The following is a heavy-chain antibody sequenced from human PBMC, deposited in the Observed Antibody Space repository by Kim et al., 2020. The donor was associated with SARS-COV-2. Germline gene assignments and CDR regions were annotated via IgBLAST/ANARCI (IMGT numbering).Heavy chain of an antibody. D-gene: IGHD6-13*01. CDR2: IYPGDSDT. J-gene: IGHJ6*02. V-gene: IGHV5-51*01. CDR1: GYSFTSYW. CDR3: ARQEGSSWYLSPRALNYYYYGMDV. Sequence: GESLKISCKGSGYSFTSYWIGWVRQMPGKGLEWMGIIYPGDSDTRYSPSFQGQVTISADKSISTAYLQWSSLKASDTAMNYCARQEGSSWYLSPRALNYYYYGMDVWGQGTTVTVSS.